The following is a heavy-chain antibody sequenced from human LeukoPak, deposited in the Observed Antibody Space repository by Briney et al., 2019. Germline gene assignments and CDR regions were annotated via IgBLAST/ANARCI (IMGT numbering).Heavy chain of an antibody. D-gene: IGHD3-10*01. V-gene: IGHV3-66*01. CDR2: IYSGGST. CDR1: GLTVSSNH. J-gene: IGHJ4*02. Sequence: GGSLRLSCAASGLTVSSNHMSWVRQAPGKGLEWVSVIYSGGSTYYADSVKGRFTISRDSSKNTLYLQMSSLRAEDTAVYYCVKDGSGSYYTYYFDYWGQGTLVTVSS. CDR3: VKDGSGSYYTYYFDY.